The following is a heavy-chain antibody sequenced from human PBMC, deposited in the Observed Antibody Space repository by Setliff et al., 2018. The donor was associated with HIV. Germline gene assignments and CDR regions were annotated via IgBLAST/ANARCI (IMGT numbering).Heavy chain of an antibody. D-gene: IGHD6-6*01. Sequence: PGGSLSLSCAASGFTFSRYWMHWVRQAPGQGLVWVSGINNDTTTTTYADSVKGRFSISRDNAKNTLYLQMNGLRGDDTAVYYCVMFSSSSGWGQGTQVTVSS. CDR2: INNDTTTT. J-gene: IGHJ4*02. V-gene: IGHV3-74*01. CDR3: VMFSSSSG. CDR1: GFTFSRYW.